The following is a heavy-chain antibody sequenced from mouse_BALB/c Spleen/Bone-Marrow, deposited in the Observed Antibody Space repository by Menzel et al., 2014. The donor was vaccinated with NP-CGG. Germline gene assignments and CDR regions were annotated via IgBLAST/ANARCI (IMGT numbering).Heavy chain of an antibody. CDR2: INPYNGDT. J-gene: IGHJ1*01. D-gene: IGHD1-1*01. V-gene: IGHV1-20*02. CDR3: AREGGYYYGSSPYFDV. Sequence: VQLKQSGPELVKLGASVKISCKASGYSFTGYFMNWVMQSHGKSLEWIGRINPYNGDTFYNQKFKGKATLTVDKSSSTAHMELRSLASEDSAVYYCAREGGYYYGSSPYFDVWGAGTTVTVSS. CDR1: GYSFTGYF.